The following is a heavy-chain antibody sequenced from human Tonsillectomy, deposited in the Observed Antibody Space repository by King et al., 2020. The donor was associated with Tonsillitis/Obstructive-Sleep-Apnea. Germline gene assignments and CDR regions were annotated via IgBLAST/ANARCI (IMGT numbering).Heavy chain of an antibody. CDR2: ISGSGGST. Sequence: VQLVESGGGLVQPGGSLRLSCAASGFTFNSYAMSWVRQAPGKGLEWVSAISGSGGSTYYADSVKGRFTISRDNSKNTLSLQMNSLRAEDTAVYYCANDQDYGDYFPLDCWGQGTLVTVSS. V-gene: IGHV3-23*04. CDR3: ANDQDYGDYFPLDC. J-gene: IGHJ4*02. CDR1: GFTFNSYA. D-gene: IGHD4-17*01.